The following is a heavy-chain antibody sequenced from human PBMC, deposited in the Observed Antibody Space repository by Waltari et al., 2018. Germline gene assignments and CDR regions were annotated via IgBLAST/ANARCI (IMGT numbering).Heavy chain of an antibody. CDR3: AKDSSPLLEHRVYYYYYMDV. CDR1: GFTFGNYA. CDR2: FYSGGTT. J-gene: IGHJ6*03. V-gene: IGHV3-23*03. Sequence: EVQLLESGGGLVQPGGSLRLSCAASGFTFGNYAMSWVPRAPGRGLEWVSVFYSGGTTYYADSVKGRFTISRDNSKNTLYLQMNSLRAEDTAVYYCAKDSSPLLEHRVYYYYYMDVWGKGTTVTVSS.